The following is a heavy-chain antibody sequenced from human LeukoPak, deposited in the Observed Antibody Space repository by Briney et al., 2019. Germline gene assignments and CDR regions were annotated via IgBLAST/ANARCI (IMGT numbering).Heavy chain of an antibody. D-gene: IGHD5-24*01. CDR2: ISYDGSNK. V-gene: IGHV3-30*18. CDR1: GFTFSSYG. J-gene: IGHJ4*02. CDR3: AKESSRDGYNFADY. Sequence: GGSLRLSCAASGFTFSSYGMHWVRQAPGKGLEWVAVISYDGSNKYYADSVKGRFTISRDNSKNTLYLQMNSLRAEDTAVYYCAKESSRDGYNFADYWGRGTLVTVSS.